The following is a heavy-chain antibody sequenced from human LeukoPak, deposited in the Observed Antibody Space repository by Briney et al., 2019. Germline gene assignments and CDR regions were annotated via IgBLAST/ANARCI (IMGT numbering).Heavy chain of an antibody. V-gene: IGHV4-4*02. D-gene: IGHD6-13*01. CDR2: IYHSGST. CDR1: GGSISSSNW. Sequence: SETLSLTCAVSGGSISSSNWWSWVRQPPGKGLEWIGEIYHSGSTNYNPSLKSRVTISVDKSKNQFSLKLSSVTAADTAVYYCARQKFRAAAGKGYYFDYWGQGTLVTVSS. J-gene: IGHJ4*02. CDR3: ARQKFRAAAGKGYYFDY.